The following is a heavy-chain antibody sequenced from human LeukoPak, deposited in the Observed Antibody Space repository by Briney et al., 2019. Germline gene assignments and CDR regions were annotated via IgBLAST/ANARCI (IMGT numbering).Heavy chain of an antibody. D-gene: IGHD2-2*01. CDR1: GFTLNNTW. V-gene: IGHV3-15*01. CDR2: IKGNSDGGTA. CDR3: TTAPCSTGSCGPDDAFDV. J-gene: IGHJ3*01. Sequence: GGSLRLSCVASGFTLNNTWVTWVRQAPGTGLEWVGRIKGNSDGGTADYATAVKGRFTISREDSKNMVFLQMTSLKIEDTGAYHCTTAPCSTGSCGPDDAFDVWGLGTMVTVSS.